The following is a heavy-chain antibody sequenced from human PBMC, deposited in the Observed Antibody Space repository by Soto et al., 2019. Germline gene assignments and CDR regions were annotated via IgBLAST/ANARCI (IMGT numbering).Heavy chain of an antibody. CDR1: GGSISSGGYY. CDR3: ARSSTVTTSAEYFQH. CDR2: IYYSGST. Sequence: SGTLSLTCTVSGGSISSGGYYWSWIRQHPGKGLEWIGYIYYSGSTYYNPSLKSRVTISVDTSKNQFSLKLSSVTAADTAVYYCARSSTVTTSAEYFQHWGQGPLVPVSP. V-gene: IGHV4-31*03. D-gene: IGHD4-17*01. J-gene: IGHJ1*01.